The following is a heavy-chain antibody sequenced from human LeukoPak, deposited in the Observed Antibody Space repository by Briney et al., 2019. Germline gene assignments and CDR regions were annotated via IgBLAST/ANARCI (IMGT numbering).Heavy chain of an antibody. J-gene: IGHJ3*02. V-gene: IGHV4-39*07. D-gene: IGHD6-13*01. CDR1: GGSISSNTYY. CDR2: ISDSGRT. CDR3: AREMVAAAVFAFDI. Sequence: SETLSLTCTVSGGSISSNTYYWGWIRQPPGKGLEWIGSISDSGRTYYNPSLKSRVTISVDTSKNQFSLKLSSVTAADTAVYYCAREMVAAAVFAFDIWGQGTMVTVSS.